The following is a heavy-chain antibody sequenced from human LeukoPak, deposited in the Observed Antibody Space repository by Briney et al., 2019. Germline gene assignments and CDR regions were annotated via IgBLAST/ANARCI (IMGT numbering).Heavy chain of an antibody. J-gene: IGHJ4*02. V-gene: IGHV4-38-2*01. CDR2: ISHGGRT. D-gene: IGHD1-26*01. CDR1: GYSISSDYY. CDR3: AGIVGNIEVFDY. Sequence: SSETPSLTCAVSGYSISSDYYWGWIRQPPGKGLEWIGSISHGGRTYYNPSFKSRVTTSVDTSKNEGSLKLSSVTAADTAVYYCAGIVGNIEVFDYWSQGTLVTVSS.